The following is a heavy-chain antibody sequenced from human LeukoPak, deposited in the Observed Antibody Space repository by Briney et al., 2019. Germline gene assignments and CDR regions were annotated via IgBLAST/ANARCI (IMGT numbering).Heavy chain of an antibody. V-gene: IGHV3-48*03. D-gene: IGHD5-18*01. CDR1: GFTFSSYE. CDR2: ISSSGTTI. Sequence: PGGSLRLSCAASGFTFSSYEMNWVRQAPGKGLEWVSYISSSGTTIYYADSVKGRFTISRDNAKNSLSLQMNSLRAEDTAVYYCARDQYSYAHAAHWGQGTLVTVSS. J-gene: IGHJ4*02. CDR3: ARDQYSYAHAAH.